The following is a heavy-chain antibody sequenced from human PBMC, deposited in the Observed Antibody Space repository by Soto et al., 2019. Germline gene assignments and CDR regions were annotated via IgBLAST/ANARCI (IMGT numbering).Heavy chain of an antibody. Sequence: EVQLLESGGGLVQPGGSLRLSCAASGFNFRTYAMTWVRQAPGKGLEWVSSIGGSGTGTYYPDSAKGRFTISRDNSKNTLYLQMNSLRAEDTAVYYCAKDLYGDYVRAFDIWGQGTMVTVSS. CDR3: AKDLYGDYVRAFDI. CDR2: IGGSGTGT. D-gene: IGHD4-17*01. J-gene: IGHJ3*02. CDR1: GFNFRTYA. V-gene: IGHV3-23*01.